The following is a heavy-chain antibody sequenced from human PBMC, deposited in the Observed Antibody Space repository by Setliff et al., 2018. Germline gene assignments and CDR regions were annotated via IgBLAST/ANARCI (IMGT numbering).Heavy chain of an antibody. D-gene: IGHD5-18*01. J-gene: IGHJ6*03. CDR1: GDTFSSYG. V-gene: IGHV1-69*05. CDR2: TIPMFGST. CDR3: VREGVDTRSSTDYRYYMDV. Sequence: WASVKVSCKASGDTFSSYGISWVRQAPGQGLEWMGGTIPMFGSTSYAQKFQGRVTIITDESTTTAYMELSSLGSEDTAVYYCVREGVDTRSSTDYRYYMDVWG.